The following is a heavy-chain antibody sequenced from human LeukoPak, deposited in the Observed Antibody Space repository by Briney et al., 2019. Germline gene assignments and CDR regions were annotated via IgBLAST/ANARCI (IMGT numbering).Heavy chain of an antibody. CDR2: INPNTGGT. CDR3: ARDYCGGDSLCFFDY. V-gene: IGHV1-2*02. D-gene: IGHD2-21*02. Sequence: ASVRVSCKASGYTFTGYFMHWVRQAPGQGLEWLGWINPNTGGTNYAQNFQGRVTMTRDTSISAAYVDLSRLTSDDTAVYYCARDYCGGDSLCFFDYWGQGTVVTVSS. J-gene: IGHJ4*02. CDR1: GYTFTGYF.